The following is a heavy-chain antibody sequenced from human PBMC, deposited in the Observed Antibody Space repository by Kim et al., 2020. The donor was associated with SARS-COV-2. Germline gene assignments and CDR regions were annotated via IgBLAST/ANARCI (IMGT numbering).Heavy chain of an antibody. CDR3: ATRGPYSTNWYDFGY. V-gene: IGHV3-11*03. CDR2: IGTSSTYT. J-gene: IGHJ4*02. Sequence: GGSLRLSCSTSELTFSHYYMTWIRQAPGKGLEWVSYIGTSSTYTNYADSVKGRFTISRDNAKNSLYLQMNSLRVEDTAVYYCATRGPYSTNWYDFGYWGQGTLVTVSS. D-gene: IGHD6-13*01. CDR1: ELTFSHYY.